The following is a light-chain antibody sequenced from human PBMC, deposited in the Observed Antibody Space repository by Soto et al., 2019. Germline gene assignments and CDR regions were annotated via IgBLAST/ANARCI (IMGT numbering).Light chain of an antibody. CDR1: QSISSY. CDR2: AAS. CDR3: QQSYRTPIT. Sequence: DIQMTRSPSSLSPSVGDRFTSPCRASQSISSYLNWYQQKPGKAPKLLSYAASSLQSGVPSRFSGSGAWTDFTLTSSSLQPEDFATYYCQQSYRTPITFGQGTRLEIK. V-gene: IGKV1-39*01. J-gene: IGKJ5*01.